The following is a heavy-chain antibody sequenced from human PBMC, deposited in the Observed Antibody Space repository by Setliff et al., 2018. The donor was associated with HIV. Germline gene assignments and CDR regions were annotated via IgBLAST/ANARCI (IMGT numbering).Heavy chain of an antibody. CDR1: GYSFVDFW. CDR3: VRYIGAAAGYIDH. D-gene: IGHD6-25*01. Sequence: GESLKISCHLSGYSFVDFWIGWVRQMPGKGLEWVGFIYPGDSDSRYSPSFRGLVTISADKSTTTAYLDWASLKASDTAMYYCVRYIGAAAGYIDHWGQGTLVTVSS. CDR2: IYPGDSDS. V-gene: IGHV5-51*01. J-gene: IGHJ4*02.